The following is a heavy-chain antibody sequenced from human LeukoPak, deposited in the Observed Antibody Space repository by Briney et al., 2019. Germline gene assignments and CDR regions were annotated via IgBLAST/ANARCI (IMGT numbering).Heavy chain of an antibody. V-gene: IGHV5-51*01. D-gene: IGHD6-19*01. J-gene: IGHJ4*02. CDR1: GYRFTSYW. CDR2: MYPGDSDT. Sequence: GEALKISRKSSGYRFTSYWIGLVRQMPGKGLEWVGIMYPGDSDTSYSQSFQGQITISADKSISTVYLQWSSLKASDTAMYYCARIIAVAGTKWFDYWGQGTLVTVSS. CDR3: ARIIAVAGTKWFDY.